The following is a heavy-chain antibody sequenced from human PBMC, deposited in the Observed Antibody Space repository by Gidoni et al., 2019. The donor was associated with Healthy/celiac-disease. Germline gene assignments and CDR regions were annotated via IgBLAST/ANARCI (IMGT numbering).Heavy chain of an antibody. CDR1: GYRFTSYW. V-gene: IGHV5-51*01. Sequence: EVQLVQSGAEVKKPGESLKISCKGSGYRFTSYWIGWVRQMPGKGLEWMGVIYPGDSDTRYSPSFQGQVTISADKSISTAYLQWSSLKASDTAMYYCARWATGGGNSVDFDYWGQGTLVTVSS. J-gene: IGHJ4*02. CDR3: ARWATGGGNSVDFDY. D-gene: IGHD2-21*02. CDR2: IYPGDSDT.